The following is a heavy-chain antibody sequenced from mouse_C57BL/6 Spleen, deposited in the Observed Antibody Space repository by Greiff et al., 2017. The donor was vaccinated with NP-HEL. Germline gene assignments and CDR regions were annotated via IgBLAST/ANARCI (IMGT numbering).Heavy chain of an antibody. V-gene: IGHV5-4*01. CDR1: GFTFSSYA. D-gene: IGHD1-1*01. Sequence: EVQLVESGGGLVKPGGSLKLSCAASGFTFSSYAMSWVRQTPEKRLEWVATISDGGSYTYYPDNVKGRFTISRDNAKNNLYLQMSHLKSEDTAMYDCAIDHGSSRYYYAMDYWGQGTSVTVSS. CDR2: ISDGGSYT. CDR3: AIDHGSSRYYYAMDY. J-gene: IGHJ4*01.